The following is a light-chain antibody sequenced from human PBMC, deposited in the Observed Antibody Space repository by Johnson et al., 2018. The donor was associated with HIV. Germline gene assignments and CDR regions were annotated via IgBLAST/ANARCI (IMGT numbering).Light chain of an antibody. CDR2: DNN. CDR3: GTWDSSLSAYV. CDR1: SSNIGNNY. J-gene: IGLJ1*01. Sequence: HSVLTQPPSVSAAPGQKVTISCSGSSSNIGNNYVSWYQQLPGTAPKLLIYDNNKRPSGIPDRFSGSKSGTSATLGITVLQTGDEADYYCGTWDSSLSAYVFGNGTKGTVL. V-gene: IGLV1-51*01.